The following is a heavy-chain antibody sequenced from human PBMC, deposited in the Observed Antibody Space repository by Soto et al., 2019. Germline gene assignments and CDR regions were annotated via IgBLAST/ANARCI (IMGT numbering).Heavy chain of an antibody. J-gene: IGHJ6*02. D-gene: IGHD5-12*01. CDR3: AREDDYNYRYFNYGLDV. CDR1: GFTFKNYA. Sequence: LRLSCAASGFTFKNYALHWVRQAPGKVLEWVAVISFDGEKTYYADSVKGRFTISRDNFRNTLSLQMNNLRIEDAGVYFCAREDDYNYRYFNYGLDVWGQGTTVTVSS. CDR2: ISFDGEKT. V-gene: IGHV3-30*03.